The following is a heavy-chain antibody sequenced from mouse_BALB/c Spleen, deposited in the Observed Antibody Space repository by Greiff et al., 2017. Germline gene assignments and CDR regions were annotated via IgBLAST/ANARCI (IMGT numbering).Heavy chain of an antibody. CDR2: INPGSGGT. Sequence: QVQLQQSGAELVRPGTSVKVSCKASGYAFTNYLIEWVKQRPGQGLEWIGVINPGSGGTNYNEKFKGKATLTADKSSSTAYMQLSSLTSDDSAVYFCARRWDYWGQGTSVTVSS. V-gene: IGHV1-54*01. J-gene: IGHJ4*01. CDR3: ARRWDY. CDR1: GYAFTNYL.